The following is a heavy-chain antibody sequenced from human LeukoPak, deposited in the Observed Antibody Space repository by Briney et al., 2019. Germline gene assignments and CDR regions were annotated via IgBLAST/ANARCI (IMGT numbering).Heavy chain of an antibody. V-gene: IGHV4-59*08. Sequence: SETLSLTGTVSGGSISSYYWSWTRQPPGKGLEWIGYIYYSGSTNYNPPLKSRVTISVDTSKNQFSLKLSSVIAADAAVYYCARQSYPYGMDVWGQGTTVTVSS. CDR2: IYYSGST. CDR3: ARQSYPYGMDV. CDR1: GGSISSYY. J-gene: IGHJ6*02. D-gene: IGHD1-26*01.